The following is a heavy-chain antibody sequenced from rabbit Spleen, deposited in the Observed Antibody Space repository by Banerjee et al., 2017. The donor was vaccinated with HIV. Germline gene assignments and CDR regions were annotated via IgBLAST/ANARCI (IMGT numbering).Heavy chain of an antibody. Sequence: QEQLEESGGRLVQPGGSLTLSCKGSGFTISNYWVNWVRQAPGKGLEWIACTAGGRSTFTYYASWAKGRFTVSKASSTTVTLQMTSLTAADTATYFCVRGGGYVGDLYDMWGPGTLVTVS. CDR1: GFTISNYW. D-gene: IGHD4-2*01. J-gene: IGHJ4*01. CDR2: TAGGRSTFT. V-gene: IGHV1S45*01. CDR3: VRGGGYVGDLYDM.